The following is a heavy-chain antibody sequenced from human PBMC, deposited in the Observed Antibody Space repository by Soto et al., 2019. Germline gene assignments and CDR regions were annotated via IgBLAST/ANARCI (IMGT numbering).Heavy chain of an antibody. Sequence: EVQVLESGGGLVQPGGSLRLSCAGSGFTFINYAMNWVRQAPGKGLEWVSSISGGGDAAFFPDSVRGRFTISRDNSKNTLTLQMNSLGVDDTSVYSCARKSLGSTTRQKYWYFDLWGRGTLVTVSS. CDR1: GFTFINYA. CDR3: ARKSLGSTTRQKYWYFDL. CDR2: ISGGGDAA. V-gene: IGHV3-23*01. J-gene: IGHJ2*01. D-gene: IGHD7-27*01.